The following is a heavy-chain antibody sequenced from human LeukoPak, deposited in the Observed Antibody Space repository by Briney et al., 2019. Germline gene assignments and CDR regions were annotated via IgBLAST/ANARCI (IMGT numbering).Heavy chain of an antibody. J-gene: IGHJ4*02. Sequence: GESLKISCKGSGYSFNDYWIGWVRQMPGEGLEWMGIIYPGDSDTRYSPSFQGQVTISADKSISTAYLQWRSLKASDTAMDYCASRVNAGVGFDYWGQGTLVTVST. CDR3: ASRVNAGVGFDY. V-gene: IGHV5-51*01. CDR1: GYSFNDYW. CDR2: IYPGDSDT. D-gene: IGHD5/OR15-5a*01.